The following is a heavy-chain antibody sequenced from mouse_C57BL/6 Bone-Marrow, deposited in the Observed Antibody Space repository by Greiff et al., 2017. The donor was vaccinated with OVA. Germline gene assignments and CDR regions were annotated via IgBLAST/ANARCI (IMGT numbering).Heavy chain of an antibody. D-gene: IGHD2-5*01. V-gene: IGHV1-81*01. Sequence: QVQLKESGAELARPGASVKLSCKASGYTFTSYGISWVKQRTGQGLEWIGEIYPRSGNTYYNEKFKGKATLTADKSSSTAYMELRSLTSEDSAVYFCASAGAYYSNSESYWYFDVWGTGTTVTVSS. CDR3: ASAGAYYSNSESYWYFDV. CDR1: GYTFTSYG. CDR2: IYPRSGNT. J-gene: IGHJ1*03.